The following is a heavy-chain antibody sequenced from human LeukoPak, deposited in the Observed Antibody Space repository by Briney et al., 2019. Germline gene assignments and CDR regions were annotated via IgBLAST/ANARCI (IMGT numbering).Heavy chain of an antibody. V-gene: IGHV3-69-1*01. J-gene: IGHJ3*01. CDR2: ISSSGVT. D-gene: IGHD1-1*01. CDR1: GFTFSDYY. Sequence: GGSLRLSCAASGFTFSDYYMSWIRQAPGKGPEWVSAISSSGVTFYPDSVKGRFTISRDSSKNALFLQMNTLRADDTAIYYCARDCHWPNDALDLWGQGTMVTVSS. CDR3: ARDCHWPNDALDL.